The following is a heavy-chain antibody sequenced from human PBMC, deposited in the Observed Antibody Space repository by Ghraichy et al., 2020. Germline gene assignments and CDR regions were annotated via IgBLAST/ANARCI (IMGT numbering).Heavy chain of an antibody. Sequence: SETLSLTCTVSGGSISSGGYYWSWIRQHPGKGLEWIGYIYYSGSTYYNPSLKSRVTISVDTSKNQFSLKLSSVTAADTAVYYCARGGWEDYYDSSGFDAFDIWGQGTMVTVSS. CDR2: IYYSGST. V-gene: IGHV4-31*03. J-gene: IGHJ3*02. CDR3: ARGGWEDYYDSSGFDAFDI. D-gene: IGHD3-22*01. CDR1: GGSISSGGYY.